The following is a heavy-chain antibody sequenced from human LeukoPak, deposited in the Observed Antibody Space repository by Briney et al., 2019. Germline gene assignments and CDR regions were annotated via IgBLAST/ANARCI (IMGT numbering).Heavy chain of an antibody. Sequence: GGSLRLSCAASGFTFSNYWMHWVRQVPGKGLVWVSYISPDGSSTSYADFVKGRFTISRDNSKNTLFLQMSSLRAEDTAVYYCAKVGMVRGDIINPFDPWGQGTLVTVSS. V-gene: IGHV3-74*01. CDR3: AKVGMVRGDIINPFDP. D-gene: IGHD3-10*01. CDR1: GFTFSNYW. J-gene: IGHJ5*02. CDR2: ISPDGSST.